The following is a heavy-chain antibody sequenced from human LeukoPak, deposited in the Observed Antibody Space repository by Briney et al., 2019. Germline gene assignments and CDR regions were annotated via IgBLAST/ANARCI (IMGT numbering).Heavy chain of an antibody. Sequence: PSETLSLTCTVSGGSISSYYWSWIRQPPGKGLEWIGYIYYSGSTNYNPSLKSRVTISVDTSKNQFSLKLSSVTAADTAVYYCARDNYDFWSGYFTPPSNWFDPWGQGTLVTVSS. J-gene: IGHJ5*02. D-gene: IGHD3-3*01. CDR3: ARDNYDFWSGYFTPPSNWFDP. CDR1: GGSISSYY. V-gene: IGHV4-59*01. CDR2: IYYSGST.